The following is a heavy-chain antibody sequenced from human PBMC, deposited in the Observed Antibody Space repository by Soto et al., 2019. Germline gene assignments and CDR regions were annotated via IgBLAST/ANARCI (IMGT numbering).Heavy chain of an antibody. CDR2: IIPIFGTA. CDR1: GGTFSSYA. Sequence: QVQLVQSGAEVKKPGSSVKVSCKASGGTFSSYAISWVRQAPGQGLEWMGGIIPIFGTANYAQKFQGRVTITADESTSTAYMALSSLRSEDTAGYYCARGGYCSGGSCYSTEPYYYYYGMDVWGQGTTVTVSS. D-gene: IGHD2-15*01. CDR3: ARGGYCSGGSCYSTEPYYYYYGMDV. J-gene: IGHJ6*02. V-gene: IGHV1-69*01.